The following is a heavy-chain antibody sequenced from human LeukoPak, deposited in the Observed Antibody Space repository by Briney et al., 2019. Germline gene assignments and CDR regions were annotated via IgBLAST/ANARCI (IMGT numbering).Heavy chain of an antibody. V-gene: IGHV1-69*13. Sequence: SVKVSCKASGGTFSSYAISWVRQALGQGLEWMGGIIPIFGTANYAQKFQGRVTITADESTSTAYMELSSLRSEDTAVYYCATLIQYYYSSGSSNWFDPWGQGTPVTVSS. CDR3: ATLIQYYYSSGSSNWFDP. D-gene: IGHD3-10*01. J-gene: IGHJ5*02. CDR1: GGTFSSYA. CDR2: IIPIFGTA.